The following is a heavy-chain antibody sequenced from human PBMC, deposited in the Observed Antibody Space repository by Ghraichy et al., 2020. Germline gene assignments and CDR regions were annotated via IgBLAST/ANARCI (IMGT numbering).Heavy chain of an antibody. J-gene: IGHJ4*02. V-gene: IGHV3-9*01. D-gene: IGHD3-10*01. CDR2: ISWNGDSL. CDR3: TKDLGAGAFDQ. CDR1: GFEFDGFV. Sequence: GGSLRLSCAASGFEFDGFVIHWVRQAPGKGLEWVSGISWNGDSLGYAEAVRGRFTISRDNAKNALYLQMSSLTVEDTALYYCTKDLGAGAFDQWGQGTPVTVSS.